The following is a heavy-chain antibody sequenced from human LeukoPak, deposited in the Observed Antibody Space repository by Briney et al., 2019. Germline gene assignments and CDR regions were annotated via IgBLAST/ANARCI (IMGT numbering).Heavy chain of an antibody. CDR1: GGSFSGYY. V-gene: IGHV4-34*01. D-gene: IGHD2-8*01. CDR2: INHSGST. Sequence: SETLSLTCAVYGGSFSGYYWSWIRQPPGKGLEWIGEINHSGSTNYNPSLKSRVTISVDTSKNQFSLKLSSVTAADTAVYYCARGDIVLTVYAPSAGFNYWGQGTLVTVSS. J-gene: IGHJ4*02. CDR3: ARGDIVLTVYAPSAGFNY.